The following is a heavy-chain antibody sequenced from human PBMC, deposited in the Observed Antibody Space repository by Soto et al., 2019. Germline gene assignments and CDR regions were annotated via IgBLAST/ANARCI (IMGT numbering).Heavy chain of an antibody. J-gene: IGHJ4*02. D-gene: IGHD3-22*01. CDR3: ARDEYYYDSSGYYYYFDY. CDR1: GFTFSSYS. V-gene: IGHV3-48*02. CDR2: ISSSSSTI. Sequence: EVQLVESGGGLVQPGGSLRLSCAASGFTFSSYSMNWVRQAPGKGLKWVSYISSSSSTIYYADSVKGRFTISRDNAKNSLYLQMNSLRDEDTAVYYCARDEYYYDSSGYYYYFDYWGQGTLVTVSS.